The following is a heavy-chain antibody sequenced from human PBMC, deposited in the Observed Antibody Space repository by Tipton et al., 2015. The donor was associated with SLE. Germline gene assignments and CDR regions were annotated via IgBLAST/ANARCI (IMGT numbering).Heavy chain of an antibody. V-gene: IGHV3-30*04. CDR3: ARDTYSSGWGNGAFDI. Sequence: SLRLSCAASGFTFSSYSMHWVRQAPGEGLEGVAFISYAGSDKKYADSVKGRYIISRDNSKNILYLQLHGLRAEDTAVYFCARDTYSSGWGNGAFDIWGQGTMVTVSS. J-gene: IGHJ3*02. CDR2: ISYAGSDK. CDR1: GFTFSSYS. D-gene: IGHD6-19*01.